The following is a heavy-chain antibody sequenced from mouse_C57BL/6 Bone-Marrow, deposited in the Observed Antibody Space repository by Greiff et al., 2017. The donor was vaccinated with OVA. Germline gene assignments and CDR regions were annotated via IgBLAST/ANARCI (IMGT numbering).Heavy chain of an antibody. CDR1: GYTFTDYN. D-gene: IGHD2-3*01. J-gene: IGHJ1*03. V-gene: IGHV1-18*01. CDR3: AREFDGYYSNWYFDV. Sequence: VQLKQSGPELVKPGASVKIPCKASGYTFTDYNMDWVKQSHGKSLEWIGDINPNNGGTIYNQKFKGKATLTVDKSSSTAYMELRSLTSEDTAVYYCAREFDGYYSNWYFDVWGTGTTVTVSS. CDR2: INPNNGGT.